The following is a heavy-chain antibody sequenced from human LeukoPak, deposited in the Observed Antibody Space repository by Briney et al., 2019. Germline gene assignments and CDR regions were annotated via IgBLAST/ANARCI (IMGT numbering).Heavy chain of an antibody. V-gene: IGHV1-18*01. CDR2: ISPYNGKT. CDR1: GYTFNSYG. D-gene: IGHD6-19*01. Sequence: ASVKVSCKASGYTFNSYGITWVRQAPGQGLEWMGWISPYNGKTNYTQKLRDRVTMTTDTSTRTAYMELTSLRSDDTAVYFCARDRIAVAGPYFWFDPWGQGTLVTVSS. CDR3: ARDRIAVAGPYFWFDP. J-gene: IGHJ5*02.